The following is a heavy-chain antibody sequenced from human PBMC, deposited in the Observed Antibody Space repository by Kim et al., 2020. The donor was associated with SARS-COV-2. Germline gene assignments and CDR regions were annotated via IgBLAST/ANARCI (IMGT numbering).Heavy chain of an antibody. Sequence: SGPTLVNPTHTLTLTCTFSGFSLSTRGMCVSWIRQPPGKALEWLARIDWDDDKFYSTSMKTRLTISKDTSKNQVALSMTNMDPVDTGTYYCARMRCDCSSSSWQAAIFDYWGQGTLVTVSS. D-gene: IGHD2-2*01. V-gene: IGHV2-70*17. CDR2: IDWDDDK. CDR1: GFSLSTRGMC. CDR3: ARMRCDCSSSSWQAAIFDY. J-gene: IGHJ4*02.